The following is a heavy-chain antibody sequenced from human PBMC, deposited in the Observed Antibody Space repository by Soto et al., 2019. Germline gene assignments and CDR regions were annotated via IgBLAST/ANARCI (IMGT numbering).Heavy chain of an antibody. D-gene: IGHD2-15*01. J-gene: IGHJ5*02. V-gene: IGHV4-39*01. Sequence: SETLSLTCTVSGGSISSSSDYWGWIRQPPGKGLEWIGSIYYSGSTYYNPSLKSRVTISVDTSKNQFSLKLSSVTAADTAVYYCARHVYCSGGSCYFSGVVWFDPWGQGTLVTVSS. CDR2: IYYSGST. CDR3: ARHVYCSGGSCYFSGVVWFDP. CDR1: GGSISSSSDY.